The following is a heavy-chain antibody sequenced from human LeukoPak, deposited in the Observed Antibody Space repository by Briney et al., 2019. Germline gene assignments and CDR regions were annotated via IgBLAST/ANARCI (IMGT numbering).Heavy chain of an antibody. V-gene: IGHV3-23*01. J-gene: IGHJ4*02. CDR1: GFTFSSYG. CDR2: ISGSGGNT. CDR3: ARDERWLPWRYFDY. Sequence: GGFLRLSCAASGFTFSSYGMNWVRQAPGKGLEWVSAISGSGGNTYYADSVKGRFTISRDNSKNTLYLQMNSLRADDTAVYYCARDERWLPWRYFDYWGQGTLVTVSS. D-gene: IGHD5-24*01.